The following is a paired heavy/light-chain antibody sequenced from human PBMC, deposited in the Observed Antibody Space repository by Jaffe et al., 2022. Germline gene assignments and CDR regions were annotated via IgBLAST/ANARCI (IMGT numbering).Light chain of an antibody. CDR2: RSN. V-gene: IGLV1-47*01. CDR1: SSNIGSNF. CDR3: ATWDDSLSAWV. Sequence: QSVLTQPPSASGTPGQRVTISCSGSSSNIGSNFVYWYQQVPGTAPKLLIYRSNQRPSGVPDRFSGSKSGTSASLAISGLRSEDEADYYCATWDDSLSAWVFGGGTRLTVL. J-gene: IGLJ3*02.
Heavy chain of an antibody. Sequence: QVQLQESGPGLVKPSQTLSLTCTVSGGSISSGSYYWNFIRQPAGKGLQWIGRIYTSGDTNYNPSLKSRVTMSVDTSKNQFSLKLASVTAADTAVYYCARAPTSDDVFDIWGQGTMVTVSS. J-gene: IGHJ3*02. CDR2: IYTSGDT. CDR1: GGSISSGSYY. V-gene: IGHV4-61*02. CDR3: ARAPTSDDVFDI. D-gene: IGHD1-26*01.